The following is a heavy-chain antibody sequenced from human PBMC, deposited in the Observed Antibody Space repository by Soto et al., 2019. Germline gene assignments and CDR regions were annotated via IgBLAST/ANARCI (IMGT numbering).Heavy chain of an antibody. CDR3: ARGGGGYCSGGSCYSYYYYYGMDF. Sequence: QVQLVQSGAEVKKPGSSVKVSCKASGGTFSSYAISWVRQAPGQGLEWMGGSIPIFGTANYAQKFQGRVTITADESTSTAYMELSSLRSEDTAVYYCARGGGGYCSGGSCYSYYYYYGMDFWGQGTTVTVSS. J-gene: IGHJ6*02. D-gene: IGHD2-15*01. V-gene: IGHV1-69*01. CDR2: SIPIFGTA. CDR1: GGTFSSYA.